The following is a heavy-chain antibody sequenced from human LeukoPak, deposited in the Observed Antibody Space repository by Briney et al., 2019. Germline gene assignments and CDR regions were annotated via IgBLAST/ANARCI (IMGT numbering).Heavy chain of an antibody. CDR3: AKDPIEQQLVLGYFHH. CDR2: ISGSGGST. CDR1: GFTFSSYA. Sequence: GGSLRLSCAASGFTFSSYAMSWVRQAPGKGLERVSAISGSGGSTYYADSVKGRFTISRDNSKNTLYLQMNSLRAEDTAVYYCAKDPIEQQLVLGYFHHWGQGTLVTVSS. V-gene: IGHV3-23*01. D-gene: IGHD6-13*01. J-gene: IGHJ1*01.